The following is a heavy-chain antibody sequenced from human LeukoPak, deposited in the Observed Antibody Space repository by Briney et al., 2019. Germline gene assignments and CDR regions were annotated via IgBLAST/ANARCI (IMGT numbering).Heavy chain of an antibody. D-gene: IGHD5-18*01. CDR2: IKQDGSQK. J-gene: IGHJ4*02. Sequence: GGSLRLSCAASGFIFTSYSMNWVRQAPGKGLEWVANIKQDGSQKYYVDSVKGRFTISRDNAKNSLYLQLNSLRAEDTAVYYCARDESGDSYGLYWGQGTLVTVSS. V-gene: IGHV3-7*05. CDR1: GFIFTSYS. CDR3: ARDESGDSYGLY.